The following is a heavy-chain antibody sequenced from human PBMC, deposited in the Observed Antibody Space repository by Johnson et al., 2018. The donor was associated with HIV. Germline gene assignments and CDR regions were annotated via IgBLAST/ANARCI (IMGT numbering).Heavy chain of an antibody. Sequence: VQLVESGGGLVQPGRSLRLSCVASGVSVSDNYMSWVRQAPGKGLEWVSVIYSGGSTYYADSVKGRFTISRDNSKNTLYMQMKSLRVEDTAVYYCAKGIVGAMGAFDIWGQGTMVTVSS. J-gene: IGHJ3*02. V-gene: IGHV3-66*02. CDR3: AKGIVGAMGAFDI. CDR1: GVSVSDNY. CDR2: IYSGGST. D-gene: IGHD1-26*01.